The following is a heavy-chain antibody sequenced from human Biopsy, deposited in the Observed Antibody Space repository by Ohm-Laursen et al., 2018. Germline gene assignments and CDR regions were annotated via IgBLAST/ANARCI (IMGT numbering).Heavy chain of an antibody. Sequence: SETLSLTCSVSGGSIISYYWTWIRQPPGKGLEWIGHVYNGGITNYNPSLKSRVTISKDTSKNQFSLQVNSVTAADTAVYYCARTPRDSFWSGSYKRGLWFDPWGLGTLVIVSS. CDR3: ARTPRDSFWSGSYKRGLWFDP. CDR1: GGSIISYY. D-gene: IGHD3-3*01. CDR2: VYNGGIT. V-gene: IGHV4-59*01. J-gene: IGHJ5*02.